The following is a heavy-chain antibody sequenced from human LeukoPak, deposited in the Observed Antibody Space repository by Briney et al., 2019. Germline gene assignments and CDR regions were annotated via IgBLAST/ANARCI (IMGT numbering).Heavy chain of an antibody. CDR2: ISSSSSTI. V-gene: IGHV3-48*01. D-gene: IGHD1-1*01. CDR3: ARGPGGAFDF. Sequence: GGSLRLSCAASGFIFSTYSMNWVRQAPGKGLEWVSYISSSSSTIYYADSVKGRFTISRDNAKNSLYLQINTLRAEDTAVYYCARGPGGAFDFWGQGAMVTVSS. CDR1: GFIFSTYS. J-gene: IGHJ3*01.